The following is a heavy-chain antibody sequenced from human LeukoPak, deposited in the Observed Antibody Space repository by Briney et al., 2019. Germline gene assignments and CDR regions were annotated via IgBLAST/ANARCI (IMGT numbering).Heavy chain of an antibody. CDR1: GFTFSTYA. D-gene: IGHD2-15*01. CDR2: ISDSGGAI. V-gene: IGHV3-23*01. CDR3: ARIGSAAFTDY. Sequence: GGSVRLSCAASGFTFSTYALNWVRQAPGKGLEWVSAISDSGGAIFYADSVRGRFAMSRDNSKNSLFLQMNSLRAEDTALYYCARIGSAAFTDYWGQGTLVTVYS. J-gene: IGHJ4*02.